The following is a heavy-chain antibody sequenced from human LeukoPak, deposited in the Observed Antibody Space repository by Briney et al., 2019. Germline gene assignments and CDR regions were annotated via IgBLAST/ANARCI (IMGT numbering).Heavy chain of an antibody. CDR2: MNPNSGNT. CDR1: GYTFTGYY. CDR3: ARATVYYYYGMDV. J-gene: IGHJ6*02. V-gene: IGHV1-8*02. Sequence: GASVKVSCKASGYTFTGYYMHWVRQAPGQGLEWMGWMNPNSGNTGYAQKFQGRVTMTRNTSISTAYMELSSLRSEDTAVYYCARATVYYYYGMDVWGQGTTVTVSS.